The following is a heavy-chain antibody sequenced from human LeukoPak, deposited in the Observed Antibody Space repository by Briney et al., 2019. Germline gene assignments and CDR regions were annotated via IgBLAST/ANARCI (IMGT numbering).Heavy chain of an antibody. CDR2: IIPIFGTA. D-gene: IGHD6-19*01. V-gene: IGHV1-69*06. Sequence: SVKVSCKASGGTFSSYAISWVRQAPGQGLEWMGGIIPIFGTANYAQKFQGRVTITADKSTSTAYMELSSLRSEDTAVYYCASREGIAVAGTPHYFDYWGQGTLVTVSS. CDR3: ASREGIAVAGTPHYFDY. J-gene: IGHJ4*02. CDR1: GGTFSSYA.